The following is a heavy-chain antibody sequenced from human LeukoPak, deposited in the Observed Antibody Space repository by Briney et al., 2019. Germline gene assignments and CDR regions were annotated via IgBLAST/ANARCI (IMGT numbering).Heavy chain of an antibody. J-gene: IGHJ4*02. CDR3: ATSAGSSSSWEFDY. Sequence: GESLKISCKGSGNRFTSYWIGWVRQMPGKGLEWMGIIYFGDSHTRYSPSFQGQVTISADKSISTAYLQWSSLKASDTAIYYCATSAGSSSSWEFDYWGQGTLVTVSS. CDR2: IYFGDSHT. V-gene: IGHV5-51*01. D-gene: IGHD6-13*01. CDR1: GNRFTSYW.